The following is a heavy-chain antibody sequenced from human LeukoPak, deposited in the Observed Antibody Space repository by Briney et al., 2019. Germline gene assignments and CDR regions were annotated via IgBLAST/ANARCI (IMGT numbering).Heavy chain of an antibody. D-gene: IGHD3-9*01. CDR3: AKSTGTYSYFYAMDV. CDR2: VYSGGET. V-gene: IGHV3-66*01. J-gene: IGHJ6*02. Sequence: GGSLRLSCAPSGFTVSSNYMSWVRQAPGKGLEWVSVVYSGGETYYADSVKGRFTISRDNSKNTLYLQMDSLRVEDTAVYYCAKSTGTYSYFYAMDVWGQGTTVTVSS. CDR1: GFTVSSNY.